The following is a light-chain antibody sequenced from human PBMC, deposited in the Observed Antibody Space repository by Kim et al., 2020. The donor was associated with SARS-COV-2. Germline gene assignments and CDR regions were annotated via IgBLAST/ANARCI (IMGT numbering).Light chain of an antibody. J-gene: IGLJ2*01. CDR2: FDS. V-gene: IGLV3-21*04. Sequence: SCELTQPPSVSVAPGKTAMIPCGGNNIETKSVHWYQQKPGQAPVLVVYFDSDRPSGIPERFSGSISGNTATLTISRVEAGDEADYYCQVWHSSSGHVVFGGGTKLTVL. CDR3: QVWHSSSGHVV. CDR1: NIETKS.